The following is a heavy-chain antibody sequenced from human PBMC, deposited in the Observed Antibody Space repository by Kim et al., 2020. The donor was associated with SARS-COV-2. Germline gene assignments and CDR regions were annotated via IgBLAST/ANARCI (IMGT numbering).Heavy chain of an antibody. V-gene: IGHV4-34*01. Sequence: TTYNPSLKSRVTIAVDTSKNQFSLKLSSVTAADTAVYYCARGRVPANFDYWGQGTLVTVSS. D-gene: IGHD2-2*01. CDR2: T. J-gene: IGHJ4*02. CDR3: ARGRVPANFDY.